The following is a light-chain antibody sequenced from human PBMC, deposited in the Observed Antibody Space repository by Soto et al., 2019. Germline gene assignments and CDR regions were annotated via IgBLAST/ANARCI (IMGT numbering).Light chain of an antibody. CDR1: SSDVGGYNY. CDR3: SSYTSSSPYV. J-gene: IGLJ1*01. V-gene: IGLV2-14*01. CDR2: DVS. Sequence: QSALTQPASVSGSPGQSITISCTVTSSDVGGYNYVSWYQQHPGKAPKLMIYDVSNRPSGVSNRFSGSKSGNTASLTISGLLAADEADYYCSSYTSSSPYVFGTGTKLTVL.